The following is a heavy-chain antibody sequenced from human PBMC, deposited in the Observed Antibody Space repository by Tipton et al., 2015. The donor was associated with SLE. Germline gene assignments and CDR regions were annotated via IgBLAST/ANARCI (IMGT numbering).Heavy chain of an antibody. Sequence: TLSLTCTVSGGSISSYYWSWIRQPAGKGLEWIGRFYTSGSTNYNPSLKSRVTMSVDTSKNQFSLKLSSVTAADTAVYYCARVGDEAAAALGYWGQGTLVTVSS. V-gene: IGHV4-4*07. D-gene: IGHD6-13*01. CDR1: GGSISSYY. J-gene: IGHJ4*02. CDR2: FYTSGST. CDR3: ARVGDEAAAALGY.